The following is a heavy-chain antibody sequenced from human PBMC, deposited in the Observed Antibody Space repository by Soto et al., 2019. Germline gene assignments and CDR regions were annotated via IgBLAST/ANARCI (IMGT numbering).Heavy chain of an antibody. CDR3: ARVYSISSGRALDV. CDR1: GFTFSSYW. J-gene: IGHJ6*02. D-gene: IGHD6-6*01. CDR2: IKQDGSEK. Sequence: EVQLVESGGGLVQPGGSLRLSCEGTGFTFSSYWMNWVRQAPGKGLEWMANIKQDGSEKYFVDSLRGRFTISRDNAKNSLYLQMNSLRVEDTAVYYCARVYSISSGRALDVWGQGTTVTVSS. V-gene: IGHV3-7*04.